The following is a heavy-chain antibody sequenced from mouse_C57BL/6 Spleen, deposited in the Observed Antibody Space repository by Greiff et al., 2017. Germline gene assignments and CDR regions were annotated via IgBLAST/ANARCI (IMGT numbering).Heavy chain of an antibody. Sequence: QVQLQQPGAELVKPGASVKLSCKASGYTFTSYWMHWVKQRPGQGLEWIGMIHPNSGSTNYNEKFKSKATLTVDKSSSTAYMQLSSLTSEYSAVYYCASITTVVADFDYWGQGTTLTVAS. J-gene: IGHJ2*01. CDR2: IHPNSGST. D-gene: IGHD1-1*01. CDR1: GYTFTSYW. CDR3: ASITTVVADFDY. V-gene: IGHV1-64*01.